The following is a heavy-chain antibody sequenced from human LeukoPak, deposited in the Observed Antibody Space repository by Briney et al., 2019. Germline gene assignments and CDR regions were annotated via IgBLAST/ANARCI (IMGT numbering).Heavy chain of an antibody. Sequence: SETLSLTCTISGGSISSYYWSWIRQPPGKGLEWIGYIYYSGSTNYNPSLKSRVTISVDTSKNQFSLKLSSVTAADTAVYYCARDLRSYGFDYWGQGTLVTVSS. J-gene: IGHJ4*02. CDR3: ARDLRSYGFDY. D-gene: IGHD5-18*01. CDR2: IYYSGST. V-gene: IGHV4-59*01. CDR1: GGSISSYY.